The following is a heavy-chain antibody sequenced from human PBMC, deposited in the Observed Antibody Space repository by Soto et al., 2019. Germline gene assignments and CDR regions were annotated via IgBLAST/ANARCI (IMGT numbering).Heavy chain of an antibody. Sequence: PGGSLRISCGASGCHFISYFMAWVRQDPGKGLEWVSGISGGGSNTFYADSVKGRFTISRDNSKNTLLLQMNSLGAEDTAVYYCAKDSNKYSSSLRGRYFDYWGQGIGVTVSS. CDR3: AKDSNKYSSSLRGRYFDY. V-gene: IGHV3-23*01. CDR2: ISGGGSNT. D-gene: IGHD4-4*01. J-gene: IGHJ4*02. CDR1: GCHFISYF.